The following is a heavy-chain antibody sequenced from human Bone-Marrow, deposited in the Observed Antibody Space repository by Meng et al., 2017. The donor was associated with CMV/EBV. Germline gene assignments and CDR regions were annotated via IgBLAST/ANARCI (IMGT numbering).Heavy chain of an antibody. CDR1: GFTFTSSA. V-gene: IGHV1-58*01. CDR2: IVVGSGNT. Sequence: SVKVSCKASGFTFTSSAVQWVRQARGQRLEWIGWIVVGSGNTNYAQKFQERVTITRDMSTSTAYMELSSLRSEDTAVYYCAAGPLTVTWRGYYYYGMDVWGQGTTVTGYS. CDR3: AAGPLTVTWRGYYYYGMDV. D-gene: IGHD4-11*01. J-gene: IGHJ6*01.